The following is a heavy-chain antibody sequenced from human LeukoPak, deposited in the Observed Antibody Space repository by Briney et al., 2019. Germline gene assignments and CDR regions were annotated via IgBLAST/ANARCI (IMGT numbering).Heavy chain of an antibody. Sequence: GGSLRLSCAASGFTFSSYAMTWVRQAPGKGLQWVSTISGRGDTTYYADSVRGRFTISRDNSKNTLYLQMNSLRAEDTAEYYCAKQSYDFWSGYETWGQGTLVTVSS. CDR1: GFTFSSYA. V-gene: IGHV3-23*01. CDR2: ISGRGDTT. CDR3: AKQSYDFWSGYET. D-gene: IGHD3-3*01. J-gene: IGHJ5*02.